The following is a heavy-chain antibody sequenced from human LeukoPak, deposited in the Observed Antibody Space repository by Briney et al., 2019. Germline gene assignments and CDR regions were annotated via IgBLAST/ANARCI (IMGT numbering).Heavy chain of an antibody. CDR1: GFTFSNYG. J-gene: IGHJ3*02. V-gene: IGHV3-72*01. CDR2: SANKADSYTT. D-gene: IGHD5-12*01. CDR3: TRGYSGASIYAFDI. Sequence: GGSLRLSCAASGFTFSNYGMHWVRQAPGKGLEGVGRSANKADSYTTEYAASVKGRFTISRDDSKNPMFLQMNSLKIEDTAVYYCTRGYSGASIYAFDIWGLGTMVTVSS.